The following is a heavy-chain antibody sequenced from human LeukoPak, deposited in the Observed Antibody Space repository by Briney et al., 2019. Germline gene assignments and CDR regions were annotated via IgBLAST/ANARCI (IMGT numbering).Heavy chain of an antibody. V-gene: IGHV4-4*02. D-gene: IGHD4-23*01. CDR2: TYHNGAT. CDR3: VRNAGNSDYDS. Sequence: SETLSLTCTVSGDSISNRNCWTWVRQPPGKGLEWIGETYHNGATNYKPSLKSRVTMSLDKSKNQFSLKLNSVTAADTAVYYCVRNAGNSDYDSWGQGTLVTVSS. J-gene: IGHJ4*02. CDR1: GDSISNRNC.